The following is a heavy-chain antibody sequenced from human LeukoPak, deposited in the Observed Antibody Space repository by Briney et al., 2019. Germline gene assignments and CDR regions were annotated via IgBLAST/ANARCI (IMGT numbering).Heavy chain of an antibody. Sequence: ASVKVSCKASGYTFTSLDINWVRQATVHAPEWMGWMKPNSGNTGYAQQFQGRVTMTRDTSRSTAYLELSSLRSEDTDVYYCARYNYYYDNSGHYVPSEFDLWGQGTLVTVSS. D-gene: IGHD3-22*01. J-gene: IGHJ4*02. V-gene: IGHV1-8*01. CDR2: MKPNSGNT. CDR3: ARYNYYYDNSGHYVPSEFDL. CDR1: GYTFTSLD.